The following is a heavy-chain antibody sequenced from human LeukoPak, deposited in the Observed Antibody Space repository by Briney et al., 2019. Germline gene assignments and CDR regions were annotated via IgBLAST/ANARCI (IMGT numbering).Heavy chain of an antibody. CDR2: INTGNGNT. D-gene: IGHD5-18*01. V-gene: IGHV1-3*04. CDR3: ARDRAMADY. CDR1: GYIFTSYP. J-gene: IGHJ4*02. Sequence: ASVKVSCKASGYIFTSYPIHWVRQAPGQRLEWMGWINTGNGNTKYTQRFEGRVTVTTDTSAAAAYMELSSLRSEDTAVYYCARDRAMADYWGQGTLVTVSS.